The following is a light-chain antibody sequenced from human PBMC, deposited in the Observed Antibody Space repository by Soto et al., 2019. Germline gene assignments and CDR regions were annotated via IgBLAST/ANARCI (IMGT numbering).Light chain of an antibody. CDR1: QSINSW. J-gene: IGKJ1*01. CDR2: DAS. CDR3: QQYNSLWT. Sequence: DIQMTQSPSTLSASVGDRDTITCRASQSINSWLAWYQQKPGKAPKLLIYDASSLESGVPSRFSGSGSGTEFTLTISSLQPDDFATYYCQQYNSLWTFGQGTKVEI. V-gene: IGKV1-5*01.